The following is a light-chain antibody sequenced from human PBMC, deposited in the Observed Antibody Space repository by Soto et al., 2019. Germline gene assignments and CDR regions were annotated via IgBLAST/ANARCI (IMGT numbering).Light chain of an antibody. CDR3: QQYGTSPFT. CDR1: QTANNNY. V-gene: IGKV3-20*01. CDR2: GAS. Sequence: EIVLTQSPGTLSLSPGERATLSCRASQTANNNYLTWYQQTPGQAPRLLIYGASSRATGIPDKFSGSGSGTDFTLTISRLEPEDFAVYYCQQYGTSPFTFGPGTKVDIK. J-gene: IGKJ3*01.